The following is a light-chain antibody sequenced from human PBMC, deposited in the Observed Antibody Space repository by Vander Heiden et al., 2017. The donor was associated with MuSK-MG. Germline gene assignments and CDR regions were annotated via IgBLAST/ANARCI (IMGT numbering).Light chain of an antibody. Sequence: QSALTQTRSVYGSPGQAVTIYCAGTSSHVGGYNYVSWYQQHPGKAPRLLIYDVTRRPAGVPDRFSGSKSGNTASLTISGLQAEDDADYYCCSYAGVYTLYVFGTGTKVTVL. CDR3: CSYAGVYTLYV. J-gene: IGLJ1*01. V-gene: IGLV2-11*01. CDR2: DVT. CDR1: SSHVGGYNY.